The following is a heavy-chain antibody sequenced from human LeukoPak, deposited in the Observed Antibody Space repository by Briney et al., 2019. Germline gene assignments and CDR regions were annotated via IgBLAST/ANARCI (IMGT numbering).Heavy chain of an antibody. V-gene: IGHV4-39*01. CDR2: IYYSGST. CDR3: ASPGFFSGYRIDY. Sequence: SETLSLTCTVSGGSISSSTYYWGWIRQPPGKGLEWIGNIYYSGSTYYNPSLKSRVTISLDTSKNQFSLKLSSVTAADTAVYYCASPGFFSGYRIDYWGQGTLVTVSS. D-gene: IGHD3-22*01. CDR1: GGSISSSTYY. J-gene: IGHJ4*02.